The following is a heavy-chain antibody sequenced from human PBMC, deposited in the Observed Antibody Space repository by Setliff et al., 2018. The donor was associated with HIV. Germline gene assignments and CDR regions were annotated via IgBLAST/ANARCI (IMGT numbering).Heavy chain of an antibody. CDR2: MNPNSGNT. CDR1: GYTFTSYD. Sequence: ASVKVSCKASGYTFTSYDTNWVRQATGQGLEWMGWMNPNSGNTGYAQKFQGRVTITRNTSISTAYMELSSLRSEDTAVYYCARGHAVVVPAVYYYYYGMDAWGQGTTVTVSS. V-gene: IGHV1-8*03. D-gene: IGHD2-2*01. CDR3: ARGHAVVVPAVYYYYYGMDA. J-gene: IGHJ6*02.